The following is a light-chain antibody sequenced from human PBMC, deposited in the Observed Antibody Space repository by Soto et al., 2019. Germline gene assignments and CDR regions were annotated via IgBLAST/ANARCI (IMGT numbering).Light chain of an antibody. Sequence: QSALTQPASVSGSPGQSIAISCTGTSSDVGAYDSVSWYQQHPGKAPKVMIYDVSHRPSGVSNRFSGSKSGNTASLTISGLQVEDEADYYCSSYTTSSTLEFGGGTKLTVL. CDR1: SSDVGAYDS. J-gene: IGLJ2*01. CDR3: SSYTTSSTLE. CDR2: DVS. V-gene: IGLV2-14*01.